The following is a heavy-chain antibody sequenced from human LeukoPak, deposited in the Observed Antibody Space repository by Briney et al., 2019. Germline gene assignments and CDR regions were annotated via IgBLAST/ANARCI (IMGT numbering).Heavy chain of an antibody. D-gene: IGHD3-9*01. CDR2: IYYSGST. V-gene: IGHV4-59*01. Sequence: SETLSLTCAVYGGSFSGYYWSWIRQPPGKGLEWIGYIYYSGSTNYNPSLKSRVTISVDTSKNQFSLKLSSVTAADTAVYYCAATYYDILTGYPTSFDYWGQGTLVTVSS. CDR3: AATYYDILTGYPTSFDY. CDR1: GGSFSGYY. J-gene: IGHJ4*02.